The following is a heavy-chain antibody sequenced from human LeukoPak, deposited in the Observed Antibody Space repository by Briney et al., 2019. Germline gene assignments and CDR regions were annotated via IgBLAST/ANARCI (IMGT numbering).Heavy chain of an antibody. D-gene: IGHD2-15*01. V-gene: IGHV3-21*01. CDR2: ISSSSSYI. Sequence: GGSLRLSCAASGFTFSSYSMNWVRQAPGKGLEWVSSISSSSSYIYYADSVKGRFTISGDNAKNSLYLQMNSLRAEDTAVYYCARVGDYYYYMDVWGKGTTVTVSS. J-gene: IGHJ6*03. CDR3: ARVGDYYYYMDV. CDR1: GFTFSSYS.